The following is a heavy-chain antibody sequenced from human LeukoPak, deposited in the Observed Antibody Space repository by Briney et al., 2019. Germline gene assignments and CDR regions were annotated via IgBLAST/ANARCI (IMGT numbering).Heavy chain of an antibody. CDR1: GGSISSGSYY. J-gene: IGHJ4*02. CDR3: ARFPDMWYFDWLGFDY. D-gene: IGHD3-9*01. CDR2: IYTSGST. V-gene: IGHV4-61*02. Sequence: SETLSLTCTVSGGSISSGSYYWSWIRQPAGKGLEWIGRIYTSGSTNYNPSLKSRVTISVDTSKNQFSLKLSSVTAADTAVYYCARFPDMWYFDWLGFDYWGQGTLVTVSS.